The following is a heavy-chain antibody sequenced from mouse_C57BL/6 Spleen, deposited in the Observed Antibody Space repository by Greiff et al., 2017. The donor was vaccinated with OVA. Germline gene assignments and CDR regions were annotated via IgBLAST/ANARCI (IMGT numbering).Heavy chain of an antibody. Sequence: EVQLQESGTVLARPGASVKMSCKTSGYTFTSYWMHWVKQRPGQGLEWIGAIYPGNGDTSYNQKFQGKAKLTAVTSASTAYMELSSLTTEDSAVYYCTKDGTSVGYFDYWGQGTTLTVSS. CDR2: IYPGNGDT. J-gene: IGHJ2*01. V-gene: IGHV1-5*01. D-gene: IGHD1-3*01. CDR1: GYTFTSYW. CDR3: TKDGTSVGYFDY.